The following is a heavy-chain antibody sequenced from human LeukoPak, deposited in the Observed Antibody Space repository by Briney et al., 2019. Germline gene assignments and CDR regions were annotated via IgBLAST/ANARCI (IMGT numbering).Heavy chain of an antibody. CDR1: GFTFSSYG. CDR3: SGYNWFDP. V-gene: IGHV3-30*03. J-gene: IGHJ5*02. D-gene: IGHD3-22*01. Sequence: PGRSLRLSCAASGFTFSSYGMHWVRQAPGKGLEWVAVISHDGGNEYYADSVKGRFTISRDNSKNTLYLQMNSPRAEDTAVYYCSGYNWFDPWGQGTLVTVSS. CDR2: ISHDGGNE.